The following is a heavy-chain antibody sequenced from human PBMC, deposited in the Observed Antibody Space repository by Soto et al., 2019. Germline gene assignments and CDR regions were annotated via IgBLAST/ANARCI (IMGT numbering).Heavy chain of an antibody. D-gene: IGHD3-10*01. J-gene: IGHJ4*02. CDR2: IIPIFGTA. CDR1: GGTFSSYA. Sequence: SVKVSCKASGGTFSSYAISWLRQAPGQGLEWMGGIIPIFGTANYAQKFQGRVTITADESTSTAYMELSSLRSEDTAVYYCARDYGSGRGSGYWGQGTLVTVSS. CDR3: ARDYGSGRGSGY. V-gene: IGHV1-69*13.